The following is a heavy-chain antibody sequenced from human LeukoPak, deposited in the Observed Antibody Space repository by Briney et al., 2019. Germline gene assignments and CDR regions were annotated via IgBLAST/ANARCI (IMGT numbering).Heavy chain of an antibody. D-gene: IGHD3-16*01. CDR3: ARVGAFRGYFDY. CDR2: INHSGST. Sequence: PSETLSLTCAVYGGSFSGYYWSWIRQPPGKGLEWIGEINHSGSTNYNPSLKSRVTISVDTSKNQFSLKLSSVTAADTAVYYCARVGAFRGYFDYWGQGTLVTVSS. V-gene: IGHV4-34*01. J-gene: IGHJ4*02. CDR1: GGSFSGYY.